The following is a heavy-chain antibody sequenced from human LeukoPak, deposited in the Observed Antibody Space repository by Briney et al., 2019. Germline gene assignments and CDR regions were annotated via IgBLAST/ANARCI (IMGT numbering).Heavy chain of an antibody. D-gene: IGHD3-10*01. CDR1: GFTFSSSA. CDR2: ISGSGAST. V-gene: IGHV3-23*01. Sequence: GGSLRLSCAASGFTFSSSAMSWVRQAPGKGLEWVSSISGSGASTYYADSVKGRFTISRDNSKNTLYLQMNSLRAEDTAVYYCARVAMVRGVINWFDPWGQGTLVTVSS. CDR3: ARVAMVRGVINWFDP. J-gene: IGHJ5*02.